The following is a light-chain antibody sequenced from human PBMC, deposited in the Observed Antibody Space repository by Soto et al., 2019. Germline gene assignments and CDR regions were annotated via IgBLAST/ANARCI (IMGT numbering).Light chain of an antibody. J-gene: IGKJ2*01. CDR3: HRYDNAPQT. Sequence: EIVLMQSPGTLSLSPGERATLSCRASQSIKRSYLAWYQQKTGQAPRVLIYGASNRATGIPDRFSGSGSGTDCSLTISRLEPEDFAVYYCHRYDNAPQTFGQGTKVEIK. CDR2: GAS. V-gene: IGKV3-20*01. CDR1: QSIKRSY.